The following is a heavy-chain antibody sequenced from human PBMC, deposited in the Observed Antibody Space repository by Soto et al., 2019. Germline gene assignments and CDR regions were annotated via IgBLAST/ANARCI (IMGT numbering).Heavy chain of an antibody. CDR3: ARQPYGDNRNSWYFDL. D-gene: IGHD4-17*01. J-gene: IGHJ2*01. CDR2: IYSGGST. Sequence: EVQLVESGGGLVQPGGSLRLSCAASGFTVSSNYMSWVRQAPGKGLEWVSVIYSGGSTYYADSVKGRFTISRHNSKNTLYLQMNSLRAEDTAVYYCARQPYGDNRNSWYFDLWGRGTLVTVSS. CDR1: GFTVSSNY. V-gene: IGHV3-53*04.